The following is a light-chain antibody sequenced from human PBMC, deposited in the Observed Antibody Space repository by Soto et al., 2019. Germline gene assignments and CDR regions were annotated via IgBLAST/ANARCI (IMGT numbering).Light chain of an antibody. CDR3: SSYTISSTYV. J-gene: IGLJ1*01. V-gene: IGLV2-18*02. Sequence: QSALTQPPSVSGSPGQSCAISCTGTSSDVGSYNRVSWYQQPPGTAPKLMIYDVNNRPSGVPDRFSGSKSGNTASQTISGLQAEDEADYYCSSYTISSTYVFGPGTKLTVL. CDR2: DVN. CDR1: SSDVGSYNR.